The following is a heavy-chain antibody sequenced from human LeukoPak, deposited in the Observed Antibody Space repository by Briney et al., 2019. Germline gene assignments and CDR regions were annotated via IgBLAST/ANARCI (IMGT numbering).Heavy chain of an antibody. V-gene: IGHV3-23*01. CDR3: ARDFGTSDYYFDY. J-gene: IGHJ4*02. D-gene: IGHD2-21*02. Sequence: PGGSLRLSCAASGFTFSNYAMGWVRQAPGKGLEWVSAGGSDGSTYYADSVKGRITISRDNSKKTLYLQINRLRAEDTAVYYCARDFGTSDYYFDYWGQGTLVTVSS. CDR2: GGSDGST. CDR1: GFTFSNYA.